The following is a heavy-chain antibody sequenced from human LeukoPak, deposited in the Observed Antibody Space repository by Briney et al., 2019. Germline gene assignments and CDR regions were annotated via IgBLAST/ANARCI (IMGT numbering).Heavy chain of an antibody. D-gene: IGHD2-2*01. CDR3: ARSGCSSTSCYQADY. CDR1: GGSISSGSYY. V-gene: IGHV4-61*02. J-gene: IGHJ4*02. CDR2: IYTSGNT. Sequence: PSETLSLTCTVSGGSISSGSYYWSWIRQPAGKGLEWIGRIYTSGNTNYNPSLKSRVTISVDTSKNQFSLKLSSVTAADTAVYYCARSGCSSTSCYQADYWGQGTLVTVSS.